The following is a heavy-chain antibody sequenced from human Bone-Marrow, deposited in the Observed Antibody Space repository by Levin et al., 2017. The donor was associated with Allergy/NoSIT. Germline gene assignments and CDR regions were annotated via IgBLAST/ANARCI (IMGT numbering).Heavy chain of an antibody. V-gene: IGHV3-30*18. CDR1: GFTFRTYG. CDR3: AKDLGSNWFLDH. D-gene: IGHD6-13*01. J-gene: IGHJ4*02. CDR2: ISYDGS. Sequence: PAGGSLRLSCETSGFTFRTYGMHWVRQAPGKGLEWVAAISYDGSKYADSVKGRFNISRDNSKNTVYLQIISLRAEDTAMYYCAKDLGSNWFLDHWGQGTLVTVSS.